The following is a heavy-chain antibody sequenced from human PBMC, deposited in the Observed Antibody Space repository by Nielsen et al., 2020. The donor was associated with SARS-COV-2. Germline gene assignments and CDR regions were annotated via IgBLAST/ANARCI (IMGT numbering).Heavy chain of an antibody. V-gene: IGHV1-18*04. CDR1: GYTFINYG. J-gene: IGHJ4*02. CDR3: AREPLYNTGVTDPQADY. D-gene: IGHD2-21*02. Sequence: SVKVSCKASGYTFINYGISWVRQAPGQGLEWLGWISPYNGNTHYAQSLQGRLTLTSDTSTSTAYMELRSLRSDDTAIYYCAREPLYNTGVTDPQADYWGQGTLVTVSS. CDR2: ISPYNGNT.